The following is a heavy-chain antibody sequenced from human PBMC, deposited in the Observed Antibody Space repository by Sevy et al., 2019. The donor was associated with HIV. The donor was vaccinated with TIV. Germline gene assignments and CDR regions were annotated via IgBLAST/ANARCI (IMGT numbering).Heavy chain of an antibody. D-gene: IGHD6-13*01. V-gene: IGHV4-39*01. CDR2: IYYTGST. Sequence: SETLSITCTVSGGSVSSSSHYWGWIRQPPGKGLEWIGTIYYTGSTYYNPSLKSRVTVSVATSKNQFSLRLSSVTAVDTAIYYCARHAAPGIAAPLDFWGLGTLVTVSS. CDR3: ARHAAPGIAAPLDF. J-gene: IGHJ4*02. CDR1: GGSVSSSSHY.